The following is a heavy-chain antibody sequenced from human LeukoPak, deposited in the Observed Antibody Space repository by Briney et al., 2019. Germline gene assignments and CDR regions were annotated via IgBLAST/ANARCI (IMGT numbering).Heavy chain of an antibody. J-gene: IGHJ5*02. Sequence: GGSLRLSCAASEFSVGSNYMTWVRQAPGKGLEWVSLIYSGGSTYYADSVKGRFTISRDNSKNTLYLQMNSLRAEDTAVYYCAKKYNTGLDPRGQGTLVTVSS. CDR2: IYSGGST. D-gene: IGHD1-14*01. CDR3: AKKYNTGLDP. V-gene: IGHV3-66*01. CDR1: EFSVGSNY.